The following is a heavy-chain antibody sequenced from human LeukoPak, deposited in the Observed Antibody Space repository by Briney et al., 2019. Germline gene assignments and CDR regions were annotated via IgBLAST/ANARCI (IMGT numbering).Heavy chain of an antibody. V-gene: IGHV4-30-4*08. CDR3: AREKVGATVDY. CDR1: GGSISSGDYY. J-gene: IGHJ4*02. CDR2: NYYSGST. Sequence: PSETLSLTCTVSGGSISSGDYYWSWIRQPPGKGLEWIGYNYYSGSTYYNPSLKSRVTISVDTSKNQFSLKLSSVTAADTAVYYCAREKVGATVDYWGQGTLVTVSS. D-gene: IGHD1-26*01.